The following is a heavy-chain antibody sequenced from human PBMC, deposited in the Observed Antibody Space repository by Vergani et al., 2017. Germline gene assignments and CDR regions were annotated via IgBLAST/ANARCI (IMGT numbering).Heavy chain of an antibody. Sequence: QVQLQQWGAGLLKPSETLSLTCAVYGGSFSGYYWSWIRQPPGKGLEWIGEINHSGSTNSNPSLKSRGTISVDTSKNQFSLKLSSVTAADTAVYYCATLGTYDYVWGSYRYTEDYWGQGTLVTVSS. CDR1: GGSFSGYY. J-gene: IGHJ4*02. CDR3: ATLGTYDYVWGSYRYTEDY. CDR2: INHSGST. V-gene: IGHV4-34*01. D-gene: IGHD3-16*02.